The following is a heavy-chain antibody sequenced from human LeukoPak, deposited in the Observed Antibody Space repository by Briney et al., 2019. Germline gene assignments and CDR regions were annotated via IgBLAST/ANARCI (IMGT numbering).Heavy chain of an antibody. D-gene: IGHD6-13*01. CDR2: IYTSGST. Sequence: SETLSLTCTVSGGSISSYYWSWIRQPAGKGLEWIGRIYTSGSTNYNPSLKSRVTMSVDTSKNQFSLKLSSVTAADTAVYYCARIGSSWLGYYMDVWGKGTTVTVSS. CDR3: ARIGSSWLGYYMDV. CDR1: GGSISSYY. V-gene: IGHV4-4*07. J-gene: IGHJ6*03.